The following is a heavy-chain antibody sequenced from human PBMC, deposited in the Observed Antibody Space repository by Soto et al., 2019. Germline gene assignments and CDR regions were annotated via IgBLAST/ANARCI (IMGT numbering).Heavy chain of an antibody. V-gene: IGHV3-30*18. Sequence: PGGSLRLSCAASGFTFSSYGMHWVRQAPGKGLEWVAVISYDGSNKYYADSVKGRFTISRDNSKNTLYLQMSSLRAEDTAVYYCAKERGGYDFWSGYYRLDAFDIWGQGTMVTVSS. D-gene: IGHD3-3*01. CDR3: AKERGGYDFWSGYYRLDAFDI. J-gene: IGHJ3*02. CDR1: GFTFSSYG. CDR2: ISYDGSNK.